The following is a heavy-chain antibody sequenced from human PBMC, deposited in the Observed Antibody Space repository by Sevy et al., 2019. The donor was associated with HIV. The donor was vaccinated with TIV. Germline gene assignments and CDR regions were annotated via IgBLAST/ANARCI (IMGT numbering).Heavy chain of an antibody. D-gene: IGHD6-13*01. V-gene: IGHV3-23*01. J-gene: IGHJ4*02. CDR2: ISGSGGST. Sequence: GGSLRLSCAASGFTFSSYAMSWVRQAPGKGLEWVSAISGSGGSTYYADSVKGRFTISRDNSKNTLYLQMNSLRAEDTAVYYCANGGGGIAAAGPPYYVDYWGQGTLVTVSS. CDR1: GFTFSSYA. CDR3: ANGGGGIAAAGPPYYVDY.